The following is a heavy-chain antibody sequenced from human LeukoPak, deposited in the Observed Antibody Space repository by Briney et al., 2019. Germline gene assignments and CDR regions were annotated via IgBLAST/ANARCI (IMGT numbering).Heavy chain of an antibody. CDR3: AISSYCGGDCYSDY. J-gene: IGHJ4*02. D-gene: IGHD2-21*02. V-gene: IGHV4-34*01. CDR1: GGSFSGYY. Sequence: KPSETLSLTCAVYGGSFSGYYWSWIRQPPGKGLEWIGEINHSGNTNYNPSLKSRVTISVDTSKNQFSLKLSSVTAADTAVYYCAISSYCGGDCYSDYWGQGTLVTVSS. CDR2: INHSGNT.